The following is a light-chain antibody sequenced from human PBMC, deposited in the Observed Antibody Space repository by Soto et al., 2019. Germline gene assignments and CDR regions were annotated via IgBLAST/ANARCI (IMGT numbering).Light chain of an antibody. Sequence: EIVLTQSPGTLSLSPGERATLSCRASQSVSSSYLAWYQQKPGQAPRLLIYGASSSATGIPDRFSGSGSGTYFTLTSSRLEPEDFAEYYCQQYGSSPVTFGPGTKVDIK. CDR3: QQYGSSPVT. CDR2: GAS. CDR1: QSVSSSY. V-gene: IGKV3-20*01. J-gene: IGKJ3*01.